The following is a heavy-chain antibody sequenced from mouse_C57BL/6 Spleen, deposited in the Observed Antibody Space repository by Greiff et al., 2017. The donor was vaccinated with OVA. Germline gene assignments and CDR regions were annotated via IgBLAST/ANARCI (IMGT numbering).Heavy chain of an antibody. V-gene: IGHV5-17*01. J-gene: IGHJ4*01. CDR2: ISSGSSTI. Sequence: EVQLVESGGGLVKPGGSLKLSCAASGFTFSDYGMHWVRQAPEKGLEWVAYISSGSSTIYYADTVKGRFTISRDNAKNTLFLQMTSQRSEDTAMYYCARDLYYAMDYWGQGTSVTVSS. CDR3: ARDLYYAMDY. CDR1: GFTFSDYG.